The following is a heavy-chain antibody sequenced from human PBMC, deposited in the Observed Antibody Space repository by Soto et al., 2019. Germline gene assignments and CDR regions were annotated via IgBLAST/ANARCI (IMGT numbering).Heavy chain of an antibody. J-gene: IGHJ6*02. CDR2: IYHSGST. Sequence: SETLSLTCAVSGGSISSSNWWSWVRQPPGKGLEWIGEIYHSGSTNYNPSLKSRVTISVDKSKNQFSLKLSSVTAADTAVYYCAREETEQLAEVDYYDYGMDVWGQGTTVTVSS. D-gene: IGHD6-6*01. CDR3: AREETEQLAEVDYYDYGMDV. V-gene: IGHV4-4*02. CDR1: GGSISSSNW.